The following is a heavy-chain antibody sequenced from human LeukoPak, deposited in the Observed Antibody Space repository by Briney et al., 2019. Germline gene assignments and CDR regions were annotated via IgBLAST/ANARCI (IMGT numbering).Heavy chain of an antibody. CDR1: GFTFSSYS. V-gene: IGHV3-48*04. J-gene: IGHJ5*02. CDR2: ISSSSSTI. Sequence: PGGSLRLSCAASGFTFSSYSMNWVRQAPRKGLEWVSYISSSSSTIYYADSVKGRFTISRGNAKNSLYLQMNSLRAEDTAVYYCATPLGVATSPWGQGTLVTVSS. D-gene: IGHD3-3*01. CDR3: ATPLGVATSP.